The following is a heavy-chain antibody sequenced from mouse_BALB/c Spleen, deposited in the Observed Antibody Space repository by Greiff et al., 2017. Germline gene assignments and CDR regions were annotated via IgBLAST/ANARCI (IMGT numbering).Heavy chain of an antibody. V-gene: IGHV5-4*02. J-gene: IGHJ4*01. CDR1: GFTFSDYY. Sequence: EVKLMESGGGLVKPGGSLKLSCAASGFTFSDYYMYWVRQTPEKRLEWVATISDGGSYTYYPDSVKGRFTISRDNAKNNLYLQMSSLKSEDTAMYYCARHPHYGNYLEAMDYWGQGTSVTVSS. CDR3: ARHPHYGNYLEAMDY. D-gene: IGHD2-1*01. CDR2: ISDGGSYT.